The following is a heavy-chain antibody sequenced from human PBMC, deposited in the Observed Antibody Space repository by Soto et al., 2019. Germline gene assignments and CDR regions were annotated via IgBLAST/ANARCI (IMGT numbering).Heavy chain of an antibody. CDR2: ISGSGGST. CDR3: AQVKRGSPMMAGFDY. V-gene: IGHV3-23*01. J-gene: IGHJ4*02. D-gene: IGHD6-19*01. CDR1: GFTFSSYA. Sequence: GGSLRLSCAASGFTFSSYAMSWVRQAPGKGPEWVSAISGSGGSTYYADSVKGRFTISRDNSKNTLYLQMNSLRAEDTAVYYCAQVKRGSPMMAGFDYWGRGTLVTVSS.